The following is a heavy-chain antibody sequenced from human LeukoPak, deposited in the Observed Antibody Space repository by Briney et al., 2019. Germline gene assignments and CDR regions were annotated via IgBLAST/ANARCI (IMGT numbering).Heavy chain of an antibody. V-gene: IGHV1-2*02. CDR2: INPNSGGT. CDR1: GYTFTGYY. Sequence: ASVKVSCKASGYTFTGYYMHWVRQAPGQGLEWMGWINPNSGGTNYAQKFQGRVTMTRDTSISTAYMELSGLRSDDTAVYYCAREDIVVVPAAQVTEYNWFDPWGQGTLVTVSS. J-gene: IGHJ5*02. D-gene: IGHD2-2*01. CDR3: AREDIVVVPAAQVTEYNWFDP.